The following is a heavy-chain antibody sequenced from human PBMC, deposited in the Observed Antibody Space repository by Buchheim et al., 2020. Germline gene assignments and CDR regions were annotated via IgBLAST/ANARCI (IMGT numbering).Heavy chain of an antibody. CDR2: IYYSGST. V-gene: IGHV4-59*01. Sequence: QVQLQESGPGLVKPSETLSLTCTVSGGSISSNYWSWIRQPPGKGLEWIGHIYYSGSTNYNPSLKSRVTISVDTSKNQVSLKLSSVTAAYTAAYYCVRVGAAGVEWYCDLWGRGTL. D-gene: IGHD6-13*01. J-gene: IGHJ2*01. CDR3: VRVGAAGVEWYCDL. CDR1: GGSISSNY.